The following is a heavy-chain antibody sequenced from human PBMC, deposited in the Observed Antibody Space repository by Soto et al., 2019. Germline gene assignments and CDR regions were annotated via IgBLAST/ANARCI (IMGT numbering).Heavy chain of an antibody. D-gene: IGHD3-9*01. CDR2: INPSGGST. J-gene: IGHJ4*02. V-gene: IGHV1-46*03. Sequence: GASVKVSCKASGYTFTSYYMHWVRQAPGQGLEWMGIINPSGGSTSYAQKFQGRVTMTRDTSTSTVYMELSSLRSEDTAVYYCARDRDDILTGYYSTIFDYWGQGTLVTVPQ. CDR3: ARDRDDILTGYYSTIFDY. CDR1: GYTFTSYY.